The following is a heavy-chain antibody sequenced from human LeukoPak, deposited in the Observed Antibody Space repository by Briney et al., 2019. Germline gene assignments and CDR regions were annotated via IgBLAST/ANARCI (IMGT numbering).Heavy chain of an antibody. CDR1: GVSISSGDYY. CDR3: ARPYYYDSRIDP. J-gene: IGHJ5*02. V-gene: IGHV4-30-4*01. Sequence: SQTLSLTCTVSGVSISSGDYYWSWIRQPPGKGLEWIGYTYYSGSTYYNPSLKSRVTISVDTSKNQFSLKLSSVTAADTAVHYCARPYYYDSRIDPWGQGTRVTVSS. CDR2: TYYSGST. D-gene: IGHD3-22*01.